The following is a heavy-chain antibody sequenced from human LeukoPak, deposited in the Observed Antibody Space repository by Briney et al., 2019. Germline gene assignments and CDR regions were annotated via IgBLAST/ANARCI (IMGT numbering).Heavy chain of an antibody. CDR2: INPNSGGT. CDR1: GYTFTGYY. D-gene: IGHD3-3*01. CDR3: ARVGVNFGVVSYYYYGMDV. J-gene: IGHJ6*02. Sequence: GASVKVSCKASGYTFTGYYMHWVRQAPGPGLEGMGWINPNSGGTNYAQKFQGRVTMTRDTSISTAYMELSRLRSHDTAVYYCARVGVNFGVVSYYYYGMDVWGQGTTVTVSS. V-gene: IGHV1-2*02.